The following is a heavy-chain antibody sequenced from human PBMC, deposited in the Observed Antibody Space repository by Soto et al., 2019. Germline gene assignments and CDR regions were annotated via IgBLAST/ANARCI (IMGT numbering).Heavy chain of an antibody. CDR1: GFTFRSYA. J-gene: IGHJ5*02. D-gene: IGHD4-17*01. Sequence: QVQLVESGGGVVQPGRSLRLSCVASGFTFRSYAMHWVRQAPGKGLEWVAGISYDGTYIYYADSVKGRFFISRDNSKNTLYLQMHSLRAEDTAVHYCAVGYGGSRRNWFDPWGQGTLVTVSS. CDR3: AVGYGGSRRNWFDP. CDR2: ISYDGTYI. V-gene: IGHV3-30-3*01.